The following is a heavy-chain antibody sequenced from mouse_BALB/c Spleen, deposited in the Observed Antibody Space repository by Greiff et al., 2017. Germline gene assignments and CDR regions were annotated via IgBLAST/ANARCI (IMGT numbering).Heavy chain of an antibody. V-gene: IGHV3-6*02. Sequence: EVKLVESGPGLVKPSQSLSLTCSVTGYSITSGYYWNWIRQFPGNKLEWMGYISYDGSNNYNPSLKNRISITRDTSKNQFFLKLNSVTTEDTATYYCARDFPLLREGGYWGQGTTLTVSS. D-gene: IGHD1-1*01. CDR3: ARDFPLLREGGY. CDR1: GYSITSGYY. CDR2: ISYDGSN. J-gene: IGHJ2*01.